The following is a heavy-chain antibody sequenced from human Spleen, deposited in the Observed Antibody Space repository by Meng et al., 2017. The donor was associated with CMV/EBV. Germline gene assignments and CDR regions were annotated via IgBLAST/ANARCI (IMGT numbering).Heavy chain of an antibody. CDR2: ISGSGGAT. CDR1: GLTFSSYA. Sequence: GSLRLSCAASGLTFSSYAMSWVRQAPGKGLEWVSTISGSGGATYYADSVKGRFTISRDNSENTLYVQMNSLRAEDTAVYYCAKYMALYYYGSGSYESSGMDVWGQGTTVTVSS. V-gene: IGHV3-23*01. J-gene: IGHJ6*02. CDR3: AKYMALYYYGSGSYESSGMDV. D-gene: IGHD3-10*01.